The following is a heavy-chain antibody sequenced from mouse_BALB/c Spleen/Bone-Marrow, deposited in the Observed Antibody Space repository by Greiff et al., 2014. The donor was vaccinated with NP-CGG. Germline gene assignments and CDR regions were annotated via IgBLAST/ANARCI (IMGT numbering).Heavy chain of an antibody. J-gene: IGHJ2*01. D-gene: IGHD3-3*01. Sequence: QVQLKESGPGLGQPSLSQSITCTVSGFSLTTYGVHWGRQSPGKGLEWLGVIGKNGNTDYNAPFMSRLSITKDNSKSQVFFKMNSLQAGDTAIYYCAKNRGDGYFDYWGQGTTLTVSS. CDR3: AKNRGDGYFDY. V-gene: IGHV2-5*01. CDR1: GFSLTTYG. CDR2: IGKNGNT.